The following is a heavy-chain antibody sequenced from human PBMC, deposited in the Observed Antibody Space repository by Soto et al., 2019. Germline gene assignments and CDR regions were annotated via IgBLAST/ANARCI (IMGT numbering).Heavy chain of an antibody. Sequence: QLGGSLRLSCAASGFTFSGSAMHWVRQASGKGLEWVGRIRSKANSYATAYAASVKGRFTISRDDSKNTAYLQMNSLKTEDTAVYYCTSQVSDGYNYYYYGMDVWGQGTTVTVSS. CDR1: GFTFSGSA. CDR3: TSQVSDGYNYYYYGMDV. D-gene: IGHD5-12*01. V-gene: IGHV3-73*01. CDR2: IRSKANSYAT. J-gene: IGHJ6*02.